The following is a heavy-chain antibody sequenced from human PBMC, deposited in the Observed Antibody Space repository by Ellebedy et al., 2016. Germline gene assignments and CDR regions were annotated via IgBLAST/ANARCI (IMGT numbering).Heavy chain of an antibody. CDR2: ISYDGSNK. CDR3: ATRIGNDAFDI. V-gene: IGHV3-30*03. CDR1: GFTFSSYG. J-gene: IGHJ3*02. Sequence: GGSLRLSXAASGFTFSSYGMHWVRQAPGKGLEWVAVISYDGSNKYYADSVKGRFTISRDNSKNTLYLQMNSLRAEDTAVYYCATRIGNDAFDIWGQGTMVTVSS. D-gene: IGHD2-15*01.